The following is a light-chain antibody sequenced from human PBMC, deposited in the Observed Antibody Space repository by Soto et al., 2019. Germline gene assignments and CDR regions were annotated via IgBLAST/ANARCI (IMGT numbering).Light chain of an antibody. CDR1: QSVSRN. CDR2: GAS. Sequence: EIVMTQSPATLSVSPGERATLSCRASQSVSRNLAWYQQKPGQAPRLVIYGASTRATGIPARFSGSGSGTEFTLTISSLQSEDFAVYYCQRYNNWPWTFGQGTKVEIK. CDR3: QRYNNWPWT. V-gene: IGKV3-15*01. J-gene: IGKJ1*01.